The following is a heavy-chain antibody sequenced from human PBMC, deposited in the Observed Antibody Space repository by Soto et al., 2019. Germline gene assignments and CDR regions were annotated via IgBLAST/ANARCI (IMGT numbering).Heavy chain of an antibody. Sequence: QITLKESGPTLVKPTQTLTLTCTFSGFSLSTSGAGVGWIRQPPGKALEWLALIYWNNDKHYSPSLKNRLTITKDTSKNQVVLTMTNVDPVDTATYYYAHRTALGIWYQFDHWGQGTLVTVSS. J-gene: IGHJ4*02. CDR2: IYWNNDK. CDR1: GFSLSTSGAG. V-gene: IGHV2-5*01. D-gene: IGHD2-2*01. CDR3: AHRTALGIWYQFDH.